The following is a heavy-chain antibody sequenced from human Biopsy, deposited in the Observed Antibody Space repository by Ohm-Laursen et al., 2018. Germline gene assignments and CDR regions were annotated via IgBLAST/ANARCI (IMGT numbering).Heavy chain of an antibody. Sequence: SLRLSCAASGFSFSDYHMRWIRQAPGRGLEWVSYISGGGTIYYGDSMKGRVTISRDNAKNSLYLQMHGLRAEDTAVYYCARDTRWSPYSMDVWSQGTTVTVSS. CDR2: ISGGGTI. CDR1: GFSFSDYH. V-gene: IGHV3-11*01. D-gene: IGHD4-23*01. CDR3: ARDTRWSPYSMDV. J-gene: IGHJ6*02.